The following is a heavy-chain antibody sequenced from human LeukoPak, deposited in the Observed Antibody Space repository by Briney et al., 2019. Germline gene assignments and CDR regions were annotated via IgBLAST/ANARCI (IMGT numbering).Heavy chain of an antibody. Sequence: SETLSLTCTVSGGSVSSGDYYWSWIRQHPGKGLEWIGYIYYSGSTNYNPSLKSRVTISVDTSKNQFSLKLSSVTAADTAVYYCASAYYDFWSGYPVMPFDYWGQGTLVTVSS. V-gene: IGHV4-61*08. CDR2: IYYSGST. J-gene: IGHJ4*02. D-gene: IGHD3-3*01. CDR3: ASAYYDFWSGYPVMPFDY. CDR1: GGSVSSGDYY.